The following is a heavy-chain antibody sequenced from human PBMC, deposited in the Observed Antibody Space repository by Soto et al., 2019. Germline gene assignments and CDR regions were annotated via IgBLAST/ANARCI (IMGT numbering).Heavy chain of an antibody. V-gene: IGHV1-8*01. CDR3: ARAVTTISTNTH. Sequence: GASVKVSCKASGYTFTSYDLNWVRQATGQGLEWMGWMNPNSGNTGYAQKFQGRVTMTRNTSISTAYMELSSLRSEDTAVYYCARAVTTISTNTHWGQGTPATVYS. CDR2: MNPNSGNT. D-gene: IGHD4-4*01. CDR1: GYTFTSYD. J-gene: IGHJ1*01.